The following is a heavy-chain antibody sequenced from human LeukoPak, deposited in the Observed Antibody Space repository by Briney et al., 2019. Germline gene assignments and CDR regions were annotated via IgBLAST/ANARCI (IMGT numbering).Heavy chain of an antibody. J-gene: IGHJ4*02. D-gene: IGHD6-19*01. CDR3: ARVEIQVAGTYDFDY. Sequence: ASVKVSCKASGYTFTSYGISWVLQAPGQGLEWMGWISAYNGNTNYAQKLQGRVTMTTDTSTSTAYMELRSLRSDDTAVYYCARVEIQVAGTYDFDYWGQGTLVTVSS. V-gene: IGHV1-18*01. CDR2: ISAYNGNT. CDR1: GYTFTSYG.